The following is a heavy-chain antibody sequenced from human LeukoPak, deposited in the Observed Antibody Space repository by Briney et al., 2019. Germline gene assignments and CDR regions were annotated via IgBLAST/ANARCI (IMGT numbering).Heavy chain of an antibody. Sequence: GRSLRLSCAASGFTFDDYAMLWVRQAPGKGLEWVSGISWNSGSIGYADSVKGRFTISRDNAKNSLYLQMNSLRAEDTALYYCAKGGWYDILTGYYKHDAFDIWGQGTMVTVSS. CDR1: GFTFDDYA. D-gene: IGHD3-9*01. J-gene: IGHJ3*02. CDR3: AKGGWYDILTGYYKHDAFDI. CDR2: ISWNSGSI. V-gene: IGHV3-9*01.